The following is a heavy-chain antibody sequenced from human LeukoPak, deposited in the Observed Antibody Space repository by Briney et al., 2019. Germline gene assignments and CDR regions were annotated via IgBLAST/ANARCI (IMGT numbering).Heavy chain of an antibody. CDR2: ISGSGGST. D-gene: IGHD3-22*01. CDR3: AKVGYDSSGYYYFDY. J-gene: IGHJ4*02. V-gene: IGHV3-23*01. Sequence: GGSLRLSCAASGFIFSNYGMNWVRQAPGKGLEWVSAISGSGGSTYYADSVKGRFTISRDNSKNTLYLQMNSLRAEDTAVYYCAKVGYDSSGYYYFDYWGQGTLVTVSS. CDR1: GFIFSNYG.